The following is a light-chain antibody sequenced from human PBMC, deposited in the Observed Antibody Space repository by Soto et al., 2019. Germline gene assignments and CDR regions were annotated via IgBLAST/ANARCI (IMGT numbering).Light chain of an antibody. J-gene: IGKJ1*01. Sequence: DIQMTQSPSTLSASVVDRVTITCLASQNINSWLAWYQQKPGKAPNLLIYDVSSLESGVPSGFSGSGSGTEFILTISSLQPDDFATYYCQQYDSYSWTFGQGTKVDIK. CDR3: QQYDSYSWT. CDR2: DVS. V-gene: IGKV1-5*01. CDR1: QNINSW.